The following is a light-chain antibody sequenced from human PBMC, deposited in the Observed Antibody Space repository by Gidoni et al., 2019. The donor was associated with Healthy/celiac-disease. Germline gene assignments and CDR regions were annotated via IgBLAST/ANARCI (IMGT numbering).Light chain of an antibody. CDR3: SSYTSSSTLV. CDR2: EVS. Sequence: QSALTQPASVSGSPGQSITISCTGTSSDVGGYNYVSWYQQHPGKATKLMIYEVSNRPSGVSNRFSGSKSGNTASLTISWLQAEDEADYYCSSYTSSSTLVFGGGTKLTVL. V-gene: IGLV2-14*01. J-gene: IGLJ2*01. CDR1: SSDVGGYNY.